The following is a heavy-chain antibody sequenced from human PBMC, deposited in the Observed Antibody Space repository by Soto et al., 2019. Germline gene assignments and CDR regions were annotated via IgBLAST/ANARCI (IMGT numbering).Heavy chain of an antibody. CDR1: GGSFRGYF. CDR2: XXHXXIX. D-gene: IGHD2-15*01. J-gene: IGHJ4*02. CDR3: ARRFCSDSYCSYFDY. Sequence: PSETLSLTCAVYGGSFRGYFWSWIRQPPGKGLEWXGEXXHXXIXXXXXSXXXRVTTSVDTPKNQFSLRLRYVTAADTAIYYCARRFCSDSYCSYFDYWGRGTLVTVSS. V-gene: IGHV4-34*01.